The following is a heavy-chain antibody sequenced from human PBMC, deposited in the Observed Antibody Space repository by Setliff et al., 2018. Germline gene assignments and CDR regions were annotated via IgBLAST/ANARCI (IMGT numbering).Heavy chain of an antibody. J-gene: IGHJ3*02. Sequence: SETLSLTCAVYGGSFSGNYWSWIRQPPGKGLEWIGEINHSGSTNHNPSLKSRVTISVDTSKNQFSLNLSSVTAADTAMYYCARDYYDSRGSYAFDIWGQGTVVTV. CDR2: INHSGST. CDR1: GGSFSGNY. D-gene: IGHD3-22*01. CDR3: ARDYYDSRGSYAFDI. V-gene: IGHV4-34*01.